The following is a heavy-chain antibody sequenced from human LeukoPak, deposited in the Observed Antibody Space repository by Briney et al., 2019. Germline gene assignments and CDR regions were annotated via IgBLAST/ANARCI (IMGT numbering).Heavy chain of an antibody. CDR1: VFTLSSYS. D-gene: IGHD3-16*01. Sequence: PGGSLRLSCAASVFTLSSYSMNWVRQSPGKGLEWVSYVTGSSSTISYADSVKGRFTISRDNARNSLYLQMNSLRAEDTAVYYCATDRNWAFDYWGQGTLVTVSS. J-gene: IGHJ4*02. V-gene: IGHV3-48*01. CDR2: VTGSSSTI. CDR3: ATDRNWAFDY.